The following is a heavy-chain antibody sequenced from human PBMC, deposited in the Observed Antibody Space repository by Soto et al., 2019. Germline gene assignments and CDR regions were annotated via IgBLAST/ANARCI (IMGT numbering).Heavy chain of an antibody. Sequence: ASVKVSCKASGYTFTSYAMHWVRQAPGQRLEWMGWINAGNGNTKYSQKFQGRVTMTRDTSTSTVYMELSSLRSEDTAVYYCAREWGLGSSWSGFDYWGQGTLVTVSS. CDR1: GYTFTSYA. D-gene: IGHD6-13*01. CDR3: AREWGLGSSWSGFDY. CDR2: INAGNGNT. V-gene: IGHV1-3*01. J-gene: IGHJ4*02.